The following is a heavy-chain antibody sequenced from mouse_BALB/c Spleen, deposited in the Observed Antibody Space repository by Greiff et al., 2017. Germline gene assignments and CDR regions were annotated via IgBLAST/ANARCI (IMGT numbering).Heavy chain of an antibody. Sequence: EVQRVESGGGLVKPGGSLKLSCAASGFTFSSYAMSWVRQTPEKRLEWVASISSGGSTYYPDSVKGRFTISRDNARNILYLQMSSLRSEDTAMYYCARRYGSSNWYFDVWGAGTTVTVSS. V-gene: IGHV5-6-5*01. D-gene: IGHD1-1*01. CDR2: ISSGGST. CDR1: GFTFSSYA. J-gene: IGHJ1*01. CDR3: ARRYGSSNWYFDV.